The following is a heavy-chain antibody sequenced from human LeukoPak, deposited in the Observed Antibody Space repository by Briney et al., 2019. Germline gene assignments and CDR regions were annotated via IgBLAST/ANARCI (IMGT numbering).Heavy chain of an antibody. Sequence: GASVKVSCKASGGTFSSYAISWVRQAPGQGLEWMGGIIPIFGTANYAQKFQGRVTITADESTSTAYMELSSLRSEDPAVYYCARDHLWFGEPKGFDYWGQGTLVTVSS. CDR3: ARDHLWFGEPKGFDY. J-gene: IGHJ4*02. CDR2: IIPIFGTA. V-gene: IGHV1-69*13. D-gene: IGHD3-10*01. CDR1: GGTFSSYA.